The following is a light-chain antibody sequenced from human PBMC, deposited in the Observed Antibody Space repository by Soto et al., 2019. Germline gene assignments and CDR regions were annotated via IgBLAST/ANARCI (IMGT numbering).Light chain of an antibody. CDR2: EVS. J-gene: IGLJ3*02. CDR1: SSDVGGYNY. Sequence: QSALTQPASVSGSPGQSITISCTETSSDVGGYNYVSWYQQHPGKAPKLMIYEVSNRPSGVSNRFSGSKSGNTASLTISGLQAEDEADYYCSSYTSSIYWVFGGGTKLTVL. CDR3: SSYTSSIYWV. V-gene: IGLV2-14*01.